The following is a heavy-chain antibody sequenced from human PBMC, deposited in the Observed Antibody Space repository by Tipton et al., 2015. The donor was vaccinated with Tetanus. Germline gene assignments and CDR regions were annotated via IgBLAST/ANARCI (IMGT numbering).Heavy chain of an antibody. V-gene: IGHV1-18*01. D-gene: IGHD6-19*01. Sequence: QMQLVQSGAEVKKPGASVKVSCKASGYTFYTYGISWVRQAPGQGLEWMGWISTYNGDTAYALNLQGRVPMTTDTSTGPATMGLGSRPSGDPAVFCWARGGRAVAVWYFDYGGRGPRVPVPS. CDR3: ARGGRAVAVWYFDY. J-gene: IGHJ4*02. CDR1: GYTFYTYG. CDR2: ISTYNGDT.